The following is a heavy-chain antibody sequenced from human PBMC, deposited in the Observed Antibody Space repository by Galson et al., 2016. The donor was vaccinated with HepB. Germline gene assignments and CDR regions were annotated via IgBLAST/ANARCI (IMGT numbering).Heavy chain of an antibody. CDR1: GGSINSDPFY. Sequence: TLSLTCSVFGGSINSDPFYWSWIRRPAGKGLEWIGRIYSSGYTDYNPSLKSRVTLSLHPSNNQFSLKLTSVTAADTAVYYCAKEFTYWGQGALVTVSS. CDR2: IYSSGYT. J-gene: IGHJ4*02. CDR3: AKEFTY. V-gene: IGHV4-61*02.